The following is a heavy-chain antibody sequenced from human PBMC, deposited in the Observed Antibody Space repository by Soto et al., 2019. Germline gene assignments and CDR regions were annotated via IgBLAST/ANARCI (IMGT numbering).Heavy chain of an antibody. CDR3: ARAQRPTLWYYYYYMDV. CDR1: GYTFTSYG. Sequence: ASVKVSCKASGYTFTSYGISWVRQAPGQGLEWMGWISAYNGNTNYAQKLQGRVTMTTDTSTSTAYMELRSLRSDDTAVYYCARAQRPTLWYYYYYMDVWGKGTTVTVSS. J-gene: IGHJ6*03. D-gene: IGHD2-21*01. CDR2: ISAYNGNT. V-gene: IGHV1-18*01.